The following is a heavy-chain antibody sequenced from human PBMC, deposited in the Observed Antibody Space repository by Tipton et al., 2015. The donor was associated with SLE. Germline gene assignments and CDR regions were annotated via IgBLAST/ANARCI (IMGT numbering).Heavy chain of an antibody. CDR2: IDTSGST. V-gene: IGHV4-61*09. J-gene: IGHJ6*02. D-gene: IGHD3-16*01. CDR1: GGSISSSSYY. CDR3: ARGGAYYYYGMDA. Sequence: TLSLTCTVSGGSISSSSYYWGWISQPPGKGLAWIGHIDTSGSTNYNPSLKSRVTISVDTSKNQFSLKLSSVTAADPAVYYCARGGAYYYYGMDAWGQGTTVTVSS.